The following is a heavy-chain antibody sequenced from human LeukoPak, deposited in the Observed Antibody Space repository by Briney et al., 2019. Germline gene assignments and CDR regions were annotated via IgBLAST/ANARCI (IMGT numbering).Heavy chain of an antibody. V-gene: IGHV4-34*01. Sequence: SETLSLTCAVYGGSFSGYYWSWIRQPPGKGLEWIGEINHSGSTNYNPSLKSRVTISVDTSKNRFSLKLSSVTAADTAVYYCARGAMVRGVIYYFDYWGQGTLVTVSS. CDR3: ARGAMVRGVIYYFDY. J-gene: IGHJ4*02. CDR2: INHSGST. D-gene: IGHD3-10*01. CDR1: GGSFSGYY.